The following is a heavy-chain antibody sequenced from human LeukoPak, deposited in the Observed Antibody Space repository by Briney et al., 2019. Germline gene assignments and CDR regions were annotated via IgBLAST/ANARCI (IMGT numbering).Heavy chain of an antibody. Sequence: GGSLRLSCAASGFTFSDYAIHWVRQAPGKGLEWVSAISYDGSSQYYADSVKGRFTISRDNTKNTLYLQMNSLRAEDTAVYYCAKVRLLWFGELLSRGLDAFDIWGQGTMVTVSS. V-gene: IGHV3-30-3*01. D-gene: IGHD3-10*01. CDR3: AKVRLLWFGELLSRGLDAFDI. CDR1: GFTFSDYA. CDR2: ISYDGSSQ. J-gene: IGHJ3*02.